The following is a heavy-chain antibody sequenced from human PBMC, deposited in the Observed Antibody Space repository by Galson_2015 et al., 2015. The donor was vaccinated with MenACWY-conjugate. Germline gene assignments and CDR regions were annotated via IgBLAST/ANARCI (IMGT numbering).Heavy chain of an antibody. CDR3: ARGPRGQLPGVDFDY. D-gene: IGHD1-26*01. J-gene: IGHJ4*02. V-gene: IGHV3-7*03. Sequence: SLRLSCATSAFSVGSNYMSWARQAPGKGLEWVASIKRDGNDKEYLDSVKGRFTISRDNARNSLYLQMNSLRAEDTAIYYCARGPRGQLPGVDFDYWGQGTLVTVSS. CDR2: IKRDGNDK. CDR1: AFSVGSNY.